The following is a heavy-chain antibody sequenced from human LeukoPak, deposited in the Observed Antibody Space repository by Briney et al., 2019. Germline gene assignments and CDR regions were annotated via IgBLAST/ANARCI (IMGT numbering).Heavy chain of an antibody. CDR3: AKDQSYDSSGYYQKGSEYLQH. D-gene: IGHD3-22*01. V-gene: IGHV3-30*18. Sequence: GGSLRLSCAASGFTFSSYGMHWVRQAPGKGLEWVAVISYDGSNKYYADSVKGRFTISRDNSKNTLYLQMNSLRAEDTAVYYCAKDQSYDSSGYYQKGSEYLQHWGQGTLVTVSS. CDR1: GFTFSSYG. CDR2: ISYDGSNK. J-gene: IGHJ1*01.